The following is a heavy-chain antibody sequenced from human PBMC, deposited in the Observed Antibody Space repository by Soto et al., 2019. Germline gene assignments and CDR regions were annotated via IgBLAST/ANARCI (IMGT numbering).Heavy chain of an antibody. V-gene: IGHV1-69*18. Sequence: QVQLVQSGAEVKKPGSSVKVSCKASGDTFRNYAFTWVRQAPGQGLEWMGTIIPLFSTRYAQKFQGRVTMTADESTSTVYMDLSSMKSDDTVVYYCARDPGIAVVGRGTSFEHWGQGTLVTVSS. CDR3: ARDPGIAVVGRGTSFEH. D-gene: IGHD6-19*01. CDR1: GDTFRNYA. J-gene: IGHJ4*02. CDR2: IIPLFST.